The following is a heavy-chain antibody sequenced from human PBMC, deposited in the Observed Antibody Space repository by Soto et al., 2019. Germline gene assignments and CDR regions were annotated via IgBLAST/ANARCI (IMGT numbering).Heavy chain of an antibody. CDR1: GFTFSSYE. Sequence: PGGSLRLSCAASGFTFSSYEMNWVRQAPGEGLEWISYISSSGSTTYYADSVKGRITISRDNAKNSLYLQMNSLRAEDTAVYYCARGVLYSNVRSGLDYWGQGTLVTVSS. V-gene: IGHV3-48*03. J-gene: IGHJ4*02. CDR2: ISSSGSTT. D-gene: IGHD3-22*01. CDR3: ARGVLYSNVRSGLDY.